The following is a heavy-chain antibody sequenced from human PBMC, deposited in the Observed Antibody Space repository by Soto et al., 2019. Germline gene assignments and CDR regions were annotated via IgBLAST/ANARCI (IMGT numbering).Heavy chain of an antibody. CDR3: AKATATGGGAFEI. CDR2: ILVGGST. D-gene: IGHD2-8*02. CDR1: GFICGSYD. J-gene: IGHJ3*02. V-gene: IGHV3-23*02. Sequence: GGSLRLSCAVSGFICGSYDMSWVRQAPGKGLEWVSTILVGGSTPYEGSVKGRFTISRDTSKNTVHLQMNSLTAGDTAMHYCAKATATGGGAFEICGQGTMVTVSS.